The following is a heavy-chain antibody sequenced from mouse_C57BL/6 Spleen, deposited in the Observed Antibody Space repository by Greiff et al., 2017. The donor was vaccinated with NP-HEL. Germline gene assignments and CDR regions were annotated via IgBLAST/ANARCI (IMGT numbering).Heavy chain of an antibody. J-gene: IGHJ2*01. CDR2: IDPSDSYT. V-gene: IGHV1-50*01. D-gene: IGHD2-3*01. Sequence: QVQLQQSGAELVKPGASVKLSCKASGYTFTSYWMQWVKQRPGQGLEWIGEIDPSDSYTNYNQKFKGKATLTVDTSSSTAYMQLSSLTSEVSAVYYCARFHDGYPFDYWGQGTTLTVSS. CDR1: GYTFTSYW. CDR3: ARFHDGYPFDY.